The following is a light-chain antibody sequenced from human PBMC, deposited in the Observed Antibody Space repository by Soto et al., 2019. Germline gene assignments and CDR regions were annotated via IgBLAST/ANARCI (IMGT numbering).Light chain of an antibody. CDR3: QQLNIYPLT. CDR2: DVS. V-gene: IGKV1-5*01. Sequence: DIQMTQSPSTLSASVGDRVSITCRASQSISNWLAWYQQKPGKAPKVVIYDVSTLESGVPSRFSGSGSGTEFTLTISSLQPDDFATYYCQQLNIYPLTLGPGTKVDIK. CDR1: QSISNW. J-gene: IGKJ3*01.